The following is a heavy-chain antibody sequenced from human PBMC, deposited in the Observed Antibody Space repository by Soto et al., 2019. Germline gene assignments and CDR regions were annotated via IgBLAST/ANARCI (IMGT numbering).Heavy chain of an antibody. Sequence: ASVKVSCKGSGNTFTYVYLHWVRQAPGQALEWMGWITPFNGNTKYAHKFQDRVTFTGDTXLNTAYMELSSLRSDDTAMFYCASGRYDASGYFDYWGQGTLVTFSS. V-gene: IGHV1-45*02. CDR3: ASGRYDASGYFDY. CDR2: ITPFNGNT. D-gene: IGHD3-22*01. J-gene: IGHJ4*02. CDR1: GNTFTYVY.